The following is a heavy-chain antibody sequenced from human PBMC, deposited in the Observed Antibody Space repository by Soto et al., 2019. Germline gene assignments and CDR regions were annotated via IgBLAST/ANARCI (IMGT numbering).Heavy chain of an antibody. D-gene: IGHD2-15*01. CDR3: ARDRRESCSGGSCYVACDI. CDR2: IIPILGIA. V-gene: IGHV1-69*08. J-gene: IGHJ3*02. CDR1: GGTFSSYT. Sequence: QVQLVQSGAEVKKPGSSVKVSCKASGGTFSSYTISWVRQAPGQGLEWMGRIIPILGIANYAQKFQGRVTITADKSTSTAYMELSSLRSEDTAVYYCARDRRESCSGGSCYVACDIWGQGTMVTVSS.